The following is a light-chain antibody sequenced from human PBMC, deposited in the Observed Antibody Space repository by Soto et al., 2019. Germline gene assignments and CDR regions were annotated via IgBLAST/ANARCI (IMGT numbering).Light chain of an antibody. CDR3: QQYVRSPYT. Sequence: EIVLTQSPGSLSLSPGERATLSCRASQSISSTYIAWYQQKRGQAPRLLIFAASSRATGIPDRFSGSGSGTAFSLTISRLEPEYSDVYLCQQYVRSPYTFGPGTKVHI. J-gene: IGKJ3*01. CDR1: QSISSTY. CDR2: AAS. V-gene: IGKV3-20*01.